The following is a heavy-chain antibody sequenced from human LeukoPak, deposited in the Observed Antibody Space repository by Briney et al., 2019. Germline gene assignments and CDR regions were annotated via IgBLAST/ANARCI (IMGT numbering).Heavy chain of an antibody. V-gene: IGHV3-49*03. J-gene: IGHJ6*03. Sequence: GGSLRLSCTASGFTFGDYARSWFRQAPGKGLEWVGFIRSKAYGGTTEYAASVKGRFTISRDDSKSIAYLQMNSLKTEDTAVYYCTRGKDQAYYYYYYMDVWGKGTTVTVSS. CDR1: GFTFGDYA. CDR3: TRGKDQAYYYYYYMDV. CDR2: IRSKAYGGTT. D-gene: IGHD2-2*01.